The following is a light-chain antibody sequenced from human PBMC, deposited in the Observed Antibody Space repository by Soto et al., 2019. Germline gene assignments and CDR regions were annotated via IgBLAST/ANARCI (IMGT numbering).Light chain of an antibody. J-gene: IGKJ1*01. CDR3: QQYGSSLGT. CDR2: GAS. V-gene: IGKV3-20*01. CDR1: QSVSSY. Sequence: EIVLTQSPATLSLSPGERATLSCRASQSVSSYLAWYQQKPGQAPRLLIYGASSRATGIPDRISGSGSGTDFTLTISRLEPEDFAVYYCQQYGSSLGTFGQGTKGDIK.